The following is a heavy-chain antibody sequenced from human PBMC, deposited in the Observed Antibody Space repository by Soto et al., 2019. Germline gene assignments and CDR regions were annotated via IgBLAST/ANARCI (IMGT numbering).Heavy chain of an antibody. CDR1: GGSISSGGNY. CDR3: ARARMVRGVIYYYGMDV. CDR2: IYHSGST. V-gene: IGHV4-31*03. Sequence: QVQLQESGPGLVKSSQTLSLTCTVSGGSISSGGNYWSWIRQHPGKGLEWIGYIYHSGSTYYTPSLNSRVTISVDTSQYELSLKRISVTAADTAVYYCARARMVRGVIYYYGMDVWGQGTTVTVSS. D-gene: IGHD3-10*01. J-gene: IGHJ6*02.